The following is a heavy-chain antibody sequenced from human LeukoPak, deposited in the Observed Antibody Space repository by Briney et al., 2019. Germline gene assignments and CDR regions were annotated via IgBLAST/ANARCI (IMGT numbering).Heavy chain of an antibody. CDR1: GGSISSSSYY. V-gene: IGHV3-11*04. CDR3: AELGITMIGGV. Sequence: LSLTCTVSGGSISSSSYYWGWIRQPPGKGLEWVSFITTSGRSLYYAASVKGRFTISRDNAKNSLYLQMNSLRAEDTAVYYCAELGITMIGGVWGKGTTVTISS. J-gene: IGHJ6*04. CDR2: ITTSGRSL. D-gene: IGHD3-10*02.